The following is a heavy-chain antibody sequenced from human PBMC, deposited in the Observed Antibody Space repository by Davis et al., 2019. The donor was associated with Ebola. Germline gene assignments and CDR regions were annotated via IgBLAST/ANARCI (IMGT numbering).Heavy chain of an antibody. CDR3: AKTQTPDYDFWSGPDYYYGMDV. J-gene: IGHJ6*02. CDR1: GFTFSSYG. Sequence: GGSLRLSCAASGFTFSSYGMHWVRQAPGKGLEWVAVISYDGSNKYYADSVKGRFTISRDNSKNTLYLQMNSLRAEDTAVYYCAKTQTPDYDFWSGPDYYYGMDVWGQGTTVTVSS. V-gene: IGHV3-30*18. D-gene: IGHD3-3*01. CDR2: ISYDGSNK.